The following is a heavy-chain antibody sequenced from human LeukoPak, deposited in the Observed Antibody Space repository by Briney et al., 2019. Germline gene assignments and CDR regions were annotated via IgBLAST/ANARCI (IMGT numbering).Heavy chain of an antibody. CDR2: MSPNSGDT. J-gene: IGHJ5*02. Sequence: ASVKVSFKSSGYPFTDYYIHWVRQAPGHGLEGIGWMSPNSGDTLTPQKFQGRVTMTRDTAISTAYMELSSLRSDDTAVYYCARGQVLVGGNWFDPWGQGTLVTVSS. V-gene: IGHV1-2*02. CDR1: GYPFTDYY. CDR3: ARGQVLVGGNWFDP. D-gene: IGHD3-10*01.